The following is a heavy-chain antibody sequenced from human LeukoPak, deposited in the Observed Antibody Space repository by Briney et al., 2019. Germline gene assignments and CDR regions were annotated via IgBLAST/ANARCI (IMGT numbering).Heavy chain of an antibody. CDR3: ARVAVVPAATGHAFDI. Sequence: GGSLRLSCAASGFTFSSYAMHWVRQAPGKGLEYVSAISSNGGSTYYANSVKGRFTISRDNSKNTLYLQMGSLRAEDMAVYYCARVAVVPAATGHAFDIWGQGTMVTVSS. CDR2: ISSNGGST. D-gene: IGHD2-2*01. CDR1: GFTFSSYA. V-gene: IGHV3-64*01. J-gene: IGHJ3*02.